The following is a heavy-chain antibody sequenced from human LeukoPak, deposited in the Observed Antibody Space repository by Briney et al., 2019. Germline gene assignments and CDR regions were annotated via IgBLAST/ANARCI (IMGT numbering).Heavy chain of an antibody. Sequence: AETLSLTCTVSGCSFTSGGYYWSWIRQHPGKGLEWLGYIYQSGSCYYTPLLKSRVTISVDTSKNQFSLKPSAVTAADTAVYYCARQAWLLDYWGPGTLVTVAS. V-gene: IGHV4-31*03. CDR1: GCSFTSGGYY. CDR2: IYQSGSC. D-gene: IGHD5-12*01. J-gene: IGHJ4*02. CDR3: ARQAWLLDY.